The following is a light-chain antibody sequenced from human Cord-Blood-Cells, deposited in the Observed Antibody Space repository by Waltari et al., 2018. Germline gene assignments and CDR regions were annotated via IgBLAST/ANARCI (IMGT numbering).Light chain of an antibody. CDR2: DVS. Sequence: QSALTQPRSVSGSPGQSVTTSCTGTSSDVGGYNYVSWYQQHPGKAPKLMIYDVSKRPSGVPDRVSGSKSGNTASLTISGLQAEDEADYYCCSYTGSYVVFGGGTKLTVL. J-gene: IGLJ2*01. CDR1: SSDVGGYNY. CDR3: CSYTGSYVV. V-gene: IGLV2-11*01.